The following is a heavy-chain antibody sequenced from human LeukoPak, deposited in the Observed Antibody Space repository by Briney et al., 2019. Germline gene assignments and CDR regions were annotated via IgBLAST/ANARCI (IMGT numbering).Heavy chain of an antibody. CDR1: GGSVSSYY. D-gene: IGHD2-15*01. V-gene: IGHV4-59*02. Sequence: SETLSLTCTVSGGSVSSYYLSWIRQPPGKGLEWIGYIYYGGSTNYNPSFKGRVTISADTSKNQFSLKLTSVTTADTAVYYCARNRGFCSGGSCYGWFDPWGQGTLVLVSS. CDR3: ARNRGFCSGGSCYGWFDP. J-gene: IGHJ5*02. CDR2: IYYGGST.